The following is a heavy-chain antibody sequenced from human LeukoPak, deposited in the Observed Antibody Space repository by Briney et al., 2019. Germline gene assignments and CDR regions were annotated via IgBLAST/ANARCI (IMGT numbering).Heavy chain of an antibody. D-gene: IGHD3-10*01. CDR1: GYSFANYG. J-gene: IGHJ1*01. CDR3: ARVPLSDASGRYYSH. Sequence: ASVKVSCETSGYSFANYGMHWVRQAPRQSLEWMGWINTGNGNTKSSQKFQDRVALTRDTSASTAYMELNSLSSEDTAVYYCARVPLSDASGRYYSHWGQGTLVTVSS. CDR2: INTGNGNT. V-gene: IGHV1-3*04.